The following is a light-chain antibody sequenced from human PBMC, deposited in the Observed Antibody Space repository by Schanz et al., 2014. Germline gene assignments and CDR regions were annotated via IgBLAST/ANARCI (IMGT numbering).Light chain of an antibody. CDR3: CSYAGSHYV. J-gene: IGLJ1*01. CDR2: DVN. CDR1: SSDIGGRAY. V-gene: IGLV2-14*01. Sequence: QSVLTQPASVSGSPGQSITISCTGTSSDIGGRAYVSWYQQRPGKAPQLILYDVNSRPSGVSNRFSGSKSGNTASLTISGLQAEDEADYYCCSYAGSHYVFGTGTKLTVL.